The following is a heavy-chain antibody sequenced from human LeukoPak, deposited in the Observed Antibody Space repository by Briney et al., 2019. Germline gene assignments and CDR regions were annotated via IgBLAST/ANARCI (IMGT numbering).Heavy chain of an antibody. V-gene: IGHV4-34*01. Sequence: KSSETLSLTCAVYGGSFSGYYWSWIRQPPGKGLEWIGESNHSGSTNYNPSLKGRVTISVDTSKNQFSLKLSSVTAADTAVYYCASNPRDYGGNSGGDYWGQGTLVTVSS. CDR3: ASNPRDYGGNSGGDY. D-gene: IGHD4-23*01. CDR2: SNHSGST. CDR1: GGSFSGYY. J-gene: IGHJ4*02.